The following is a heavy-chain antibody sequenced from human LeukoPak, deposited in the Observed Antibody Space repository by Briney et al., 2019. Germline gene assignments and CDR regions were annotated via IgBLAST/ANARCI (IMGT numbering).Heavy chain of an antibody. D-gene: IGHD4-23*01. Sequence: SEKVSCKASGGTFSSYTISWVRQAPGQGLEWMGRIIPILGIANYAQKFQGRVTITADKSTSTAYMELSSLRSEDTAVYYCARDRERWSTYWFDPWGQGTLVTVSS. J-gene: IGHJ5*02. CDR1: GGTFSSYT. V-gene: IGHV1-69*04. CDR2: IIPILGIA. CDR3: ARDRERWSTYWFDP.